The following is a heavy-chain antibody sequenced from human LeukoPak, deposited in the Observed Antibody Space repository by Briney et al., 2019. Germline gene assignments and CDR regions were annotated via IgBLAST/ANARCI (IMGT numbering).Heavy chain of an antibody. V-gene: IGHV4-4*02. D-gene: IGHD3-16*01. J-gene: IGHJ6*02. CDR1: GGSIGTTNW. CDR2: IYHSGST. Sequence: SGTLSLTCAVSGGSIGTTNWWSWVRQPPGKGLERIGEIYHSGSTNYNPSLKSRVTVSVDTSKNQFSLKLTSVTAADTAVYFCARGGGLDVWGQGATVTVSS. CDR3: ARGGGLDV.